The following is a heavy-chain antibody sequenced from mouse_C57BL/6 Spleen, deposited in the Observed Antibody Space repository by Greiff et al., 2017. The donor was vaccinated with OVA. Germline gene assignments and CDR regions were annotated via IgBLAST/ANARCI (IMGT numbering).Heavy chain of an antibody. Sequence: QLQQPGAELVMPGASVKLSCKASGYTFTSYWMHWVKQRPGQGLEWIGEIDPSDSYTNYNQKFKGKSTLTVDKSSSTAYMQLSSLTSEDSAVYYCARGNYFFYAMDYWGQGTSVTVSS. D-gene: IGHD2-1*01. CDR1: GYTFTSYW. CDR3: ARGNYFFYAMDY. V-gene: IGHV1-69*01. J-gene: IGHJ4*01. CDR2: IDPSDSYT.